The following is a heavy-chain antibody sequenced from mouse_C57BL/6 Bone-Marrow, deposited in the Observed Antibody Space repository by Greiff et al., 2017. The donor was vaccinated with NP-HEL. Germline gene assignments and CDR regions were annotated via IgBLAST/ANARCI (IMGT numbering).Heavy chain of an antibody. J-gene: IGHJ4*01. CDR2: IYPSSGNT. CDR1: GYTFTSYG. V-gene: IGHV1-81*01. Sequence: QVQLQQSGAELARPGASVKLSCKASGYTFTSYGISWVKQRTGQGLEWIGEIYPSSGNTSYNEKFKGKATLTADKSSSTAYMELRSLTSEDSAVDFGANVDYWGQGTSVTVSS. CDR3: ANVDY.